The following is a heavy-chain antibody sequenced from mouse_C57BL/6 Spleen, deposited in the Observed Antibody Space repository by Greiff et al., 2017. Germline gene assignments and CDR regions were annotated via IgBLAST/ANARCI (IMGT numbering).Heavy chain of an antibody. CDR2: ISNGGGST. V-gene: IGHV5-12*01. J-gene: IGHJ2*01. CDR1: GFTFSDYY. CDR3: ARQGYDYDFDY. Sequence: EVKLMESGGGLVQPGGSLKLSCAASGFTFSDYYMYWVRPTPEKRLEWVAYISNGGGSTYYPDTVKGRFTISRDNAKNTLYLQMSRLKSEDTAMYYCARQGYDYDFDYWGQGTTLTVSS. D-gene: IGHD2-4*01.